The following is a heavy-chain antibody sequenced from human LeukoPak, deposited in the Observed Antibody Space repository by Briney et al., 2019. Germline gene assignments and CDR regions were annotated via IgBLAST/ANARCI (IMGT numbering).Heavy chain of an antibody. CDR2: ISSSSSYI. Sequence: NPGRSLRLSCAASGFTFSSYSMNWVRQAPGKGLEWVSSISSSSSYIYYADSVKGRFTISRDNAKNSLYLQMNSLRAEDTAVYYCARSITMVRGVTPNWFDPWGQGTLVTVSS. D-gene: IGHD3-10*01. CDR1: GFTFSSYS. CDR3: ARSITMVRGVTPNWFDP. J-gene: IGHJ5*02. V-gene: IGHV3-21*01.